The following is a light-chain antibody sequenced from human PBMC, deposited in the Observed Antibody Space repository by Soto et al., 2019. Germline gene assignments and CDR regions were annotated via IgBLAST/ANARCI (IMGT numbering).Light chain of an antibody. V-gene: IGKV3-15*01. J-gene: IGKJ4*01. CDR2: GVS. Sequence: EIVMTQSPATLSVSPGESATLSCRASQSVTNSNLAWYQQKLGQAPRLLIYGVSTSATGVPARLSGSGSGTEFTLTISSLQSEDFAVYYCQQYSSWPLTFGGGTKVEIK. CDR1: QSVTNSN. CDR3: QQYSSWPLT.